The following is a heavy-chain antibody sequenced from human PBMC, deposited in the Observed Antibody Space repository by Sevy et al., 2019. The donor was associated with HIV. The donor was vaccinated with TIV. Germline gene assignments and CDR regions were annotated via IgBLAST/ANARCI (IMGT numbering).Heavy chain of an antibody. CDR2: IIPIFGTS. CDR3: ARGGGAVDHGMDV. D-gene: IGHD2-21*01. V-gene: IGHV1-69*13. Sequence: ASVKVSCKACGGTFSSYDINWVRQAPGQGLEWMGQIIPIFGTSSYAHNFQGRVTITADESTSTAYMDLSSLRSEDTAVYYCARGGGAVDHGMDVWGQGTTVTVSS. CDR1: GGTFSSYD. J-gene: IGHJ6*02.